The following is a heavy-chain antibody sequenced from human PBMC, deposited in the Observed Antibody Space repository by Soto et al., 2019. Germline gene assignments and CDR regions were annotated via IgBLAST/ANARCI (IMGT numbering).Heavy chain of an antibody. Sequence: GGSLRLSCAASGFTFSSYGMHWFRQAPGKGLEWVAVIWYDGSNKYYADSVKGRFTISRDNSKNTLYLQMNSLRAEDTAVYYCARDLDTAMAFYFDYWGQGTLVTVSS. CDR1: GFTFSSYG. CDR3: ARDLDTAMAFYFDY. CDR2: IWYDGSNK. J-gene: IGHJ4*02. V-gene: IGHV3-33*01. D-gene: IGHD5-18*01.